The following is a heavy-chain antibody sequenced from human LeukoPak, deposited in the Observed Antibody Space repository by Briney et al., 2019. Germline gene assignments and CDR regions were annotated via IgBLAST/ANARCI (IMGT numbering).Heavy chain of an antibody. V-gene: IGHV4-59*05. CDR1: GGSISSYY. CDR3: ARQRDNYYYYYYMDV. D-gene: IGHD2-15*01. Sequence: SETLSLTCTVSGGSISSYYWSWIRQPPGKGLEWIGSIYYSGSTYYNPSLKSRVTISVDTSKNQFSLKLSSVTAADTAVYYCARQRDNYYYYYYMDVWGKGTTVTVSS. J-gene: IGHJ6*03. CDR2: IYYSGST.